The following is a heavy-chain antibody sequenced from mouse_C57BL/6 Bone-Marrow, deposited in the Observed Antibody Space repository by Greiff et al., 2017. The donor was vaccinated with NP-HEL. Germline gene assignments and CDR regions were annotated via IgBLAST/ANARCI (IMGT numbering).Heavy chain of an antibody. V-gene: IGHV1-82*01. CDR3: ARRYYYGSSYSDV. J-gene: IGHJ1*03. D-gene: IGHD1-1*01. CDR2: IYPGDGDT. Sequence: QVQLKQSGPELVKPGASVKISCKASGYAFSSSWMNWVKQRPGKGLEWIGRIYPGDGDTNYNGKFKGKATLTADKSSSTAYMQLSSLTSEDSAVYFCARRYYYGSSYSDVWGTGTTVTVSS. CDR1: GYAFSSSW.